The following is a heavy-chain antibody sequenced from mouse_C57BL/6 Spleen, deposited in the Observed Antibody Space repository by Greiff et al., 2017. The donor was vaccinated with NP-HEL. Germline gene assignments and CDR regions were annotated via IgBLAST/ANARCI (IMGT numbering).Heavy chain of an antibody. CDR1: GYAFSSYW. Sequence: VQLQESGAELVKPGASVKISCKASGYAFSSYWMNWVKQRPGKGLEWIGQIYPGDGDTNYKGKFKGKATLTADKSSSTAYMQLSSLTSEDSAVYFCARRDSNHGAMDYWGQGTSVTVSS. CDR2: IYPGDGDT. D-gene: IGHD2-5*01. V-gene: IGHV1-80*01. J-gene: IGHJ4*01. CDR3: ARRDSNHGAMDY.